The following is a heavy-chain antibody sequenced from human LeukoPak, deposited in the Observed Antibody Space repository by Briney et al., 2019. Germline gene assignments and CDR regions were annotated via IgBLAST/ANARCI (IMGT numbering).Heavy chain of an antibody. Sequence: SETLSLTCTVSGGSISSYYWSWIRQPPGKGLGWIGYIYYSGSTNYNPSLKSRVTISVDTSKNQFSLKLSSVTAADTAVYYCAEYYYDSSGYYYFDYWGQGTLVTVSS. CDR1: GGSISSYY. CDR3: AEYYYDSSGYYYFDY. J-gene: IGHJ4*02. D-gene: IGHD3-22*01. CDR2: IYYSGST. V-gene: IGHV4-59*08.